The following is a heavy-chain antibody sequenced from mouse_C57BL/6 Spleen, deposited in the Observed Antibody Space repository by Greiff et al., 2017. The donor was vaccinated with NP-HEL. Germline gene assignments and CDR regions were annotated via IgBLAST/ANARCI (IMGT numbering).Heavy chain of an antibody. V-gene: IGHV1-69*01. Sequence: QVQLQQPGAELVMPGASVKLSCKASGYTFTSYWMHWVKQRPGQGLEWIGEIDPSDSYTNYSQKFKGKSTLTVDKSSSTAYMQLSSLTSEDSAVYYCARSYSNYWYFDVWGTGTTVTVSS. CDR2: IDPSDSYT. D-gene: IGHD2-5*01. CDR1: GYTFTSYW. J-gene: IGHJ1*03. CDR3: ARSYSNYWYFDV.